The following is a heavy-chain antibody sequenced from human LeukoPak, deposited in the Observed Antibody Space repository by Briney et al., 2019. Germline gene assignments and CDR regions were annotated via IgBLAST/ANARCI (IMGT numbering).Heavy chain of an antibody. J-gene: IGHJ1*01. CDR1: GGSISSSTYY. CDR3: ARHSWGLPPAEYFQH. Sequence: SETLSLTCNVSGGSISSSTYYWGWIRQPPGKGLEWIGSIYNSGSTYYNPSLKSRVAIAVDTSKIQFSLKLSSVTAADTAVYYCARHSWGLPPAEYFQHWGQGTLVTVSS. D-gene: IGHD3-16*01. CDR2: IYNSGST. V-gene: IGHV4-39*01.